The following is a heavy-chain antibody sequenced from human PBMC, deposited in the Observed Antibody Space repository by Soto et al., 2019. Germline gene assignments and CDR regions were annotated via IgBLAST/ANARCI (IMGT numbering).Heavy chain of an antibody. Sequence: HEHLVQSGAEVKRPGASLKVSCKASGYSFTGYYIHWVRQAPGQGLEWMGWITPDSGATNYAQNLQDRVTRTSDTTISPASMDLTSLTSDDTAVYYCARVDYGTGGYPFPYFDYWGQGTLVIVSS. CDR1: GYSFTGYY. J-gene: IGHJ4*02. CDR2: ITPDSGAT. D-gene: IGHD2-8*02. CDR3: ARVDYGTGGYPFPYFDY. V-gene: IGHV1-2*01.